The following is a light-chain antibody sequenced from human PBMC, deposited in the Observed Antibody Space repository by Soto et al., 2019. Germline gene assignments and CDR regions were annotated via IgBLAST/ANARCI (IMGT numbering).Light chain of an antibody. J-gene: IGKJ1*01. CDR2: GAS. Sequence: EIVLTQSPGTLSLSPGERATLSCRANQSVSSSYLAWYQQKPGQAPRLLIYGASGRATGIPDRFSGSGSGTDFTLTISRLAPEDFAVYYCQQYGSSPRTFGQGTKV. V-gene: IGKV3-20*01. CDR3: QQYGSSPRT. CDR1: QSVSSSY.